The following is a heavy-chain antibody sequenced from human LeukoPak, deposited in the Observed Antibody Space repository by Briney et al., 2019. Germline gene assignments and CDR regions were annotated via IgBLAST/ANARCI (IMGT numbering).Heavy chain of an antibody. V-gene: IGHV7-4-1*02. CDR3: ARSLRVGQWLRWFDP. J-gene: IGHJ5*02. CDR2: INTNTGNT. D-gene: IGHD6-19*01. Sequence: ASVKVSCKASGYTFTSYAMNWVRQAPGQGLEWMGWINTNTGNTTYAQGFTGRFVFSLDTSVSTAYLQISSLKAEDTAVYYCARSLRVGQWLRWFDPWGQGTLVTVSS. CDR1: GYTFTSYA.